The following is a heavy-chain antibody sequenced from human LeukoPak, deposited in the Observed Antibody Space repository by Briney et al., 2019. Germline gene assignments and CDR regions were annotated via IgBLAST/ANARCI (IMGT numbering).Heavy chain of an antibody. Sequence: SQTLSLTCTVSGGSLTSGDYYWSWIRQPPGKGLEWIGYIYYSGSTHSNPSLKGRVTISVDTSKNQFSLNLSSVTAADTAVYYCARAYFRGYYFDSWGQGTLVTVSS. D-gene: IGHD3-16*01. V-gene: IGHV4-30-4*01. CDR2: IYYSGST. CDR3: ARAYFRGYYFDS. CDR1: GGSLTSGDYY. J-gene: IGHJ4*02.